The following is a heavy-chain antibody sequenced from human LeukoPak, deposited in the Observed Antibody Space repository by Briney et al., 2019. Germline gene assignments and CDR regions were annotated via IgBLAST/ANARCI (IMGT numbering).Heavy chain of an antibody. D-gene: IGHD6-13*01. CDR3: ARVPFIAAAGNWFDP. V-gene: IGHV4-59*01. Sequence: SETLSLTCTVSGGSISSYYWSWIRQPPGKGLEWIGYIYYSGSTNYNPSLKSRVTISVDTSKNQFSLKLSSVTAADTAVYYCARVPFIAAAGNWFDPWGQGTLVTVSS. CDR1: GGSISSYY. J-gene: IGHJ5*02. CDR2: IYYSGST.